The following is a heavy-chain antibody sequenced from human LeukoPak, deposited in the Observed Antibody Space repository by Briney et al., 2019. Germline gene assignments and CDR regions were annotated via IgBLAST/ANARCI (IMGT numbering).Heavy chain of an antibody. V-gene: IGHV3-33*01. CDR1: GFTFSSYG. CDR2: IWYDGSNK. Sequence: PGRSLRLSCAASGFTFSSYGMHWVRQAPGKGLEWVAVIWYDGSNKYYADSVKGRFTISRDSSKNTLYLQMNSLRAEDTAVYYCAREDSSGYSGFDYWGQGTLVTVSS. D-gene: IGHD3-22*01. CDR3: AREDSSGYSGFDY. J-gene: IGHJ4*02.